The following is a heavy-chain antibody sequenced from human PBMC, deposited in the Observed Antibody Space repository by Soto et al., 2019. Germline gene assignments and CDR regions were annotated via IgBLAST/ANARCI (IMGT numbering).Heavy chain of an antibody. CDR1: GFTFSSYG. J-gene: IGHJ5*02. CDR3: AANPHLYPSSCYFDH. V-gene: IGHV3-30*03. CDR2: ISYDGSNK. D-gene: IGHD2-15*01. Sequence: GGSLRLSCAASGFTFSSYGMHWVRQAPGKGLEWVAVISYDGSNKYYADSVKGRFTISRDSSKNTLFLQMNSLKAEDTAVYYCAANPHLYPSSCYFDHWGHGTLVTVSS.